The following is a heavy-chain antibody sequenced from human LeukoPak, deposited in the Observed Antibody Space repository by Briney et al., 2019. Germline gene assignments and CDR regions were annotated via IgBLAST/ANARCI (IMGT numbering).Heavy chain of an antibody. Sequence: APVKVSCKASGYTFTGYYMHWLRQAPGQGLEWMGRINPNSGGTNYAQKFQGRVTMTRDTSISTAYMELSRLRSDDTAVYYCARDTRNYFDYWGQGTLVTVSS. CDR1: GYTFTGYY. CDR3: ARDTRNYFDY. V-gene: IGHV1-2*06. J-gene: IGHJ4*02. CDR2: INPNSGGT.